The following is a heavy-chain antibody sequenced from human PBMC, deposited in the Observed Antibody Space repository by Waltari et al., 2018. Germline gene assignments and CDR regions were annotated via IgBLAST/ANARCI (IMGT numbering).Heavy chain of an antibody. CDR3: AIEGDLYYDFFGYYYYMDV. V-gene: IGHV4-4*07. Sequence: QVQLQESGPGLVKPSETLSLTCTVSGGSISSYYWSWIRQPAGKGLEWIGRIYTSGSTNYNPSLKSRVTMSVDTSKNQFSLKLSSVTAADTAVYYCAIEGDLYYDFFGYYYYMDVWGKGTTVTVSS. CDR1: GGSISSYY. J-gene: IGHJ6*03. CDR2: IYTSGST. D-gene: IGHD3-3*01.